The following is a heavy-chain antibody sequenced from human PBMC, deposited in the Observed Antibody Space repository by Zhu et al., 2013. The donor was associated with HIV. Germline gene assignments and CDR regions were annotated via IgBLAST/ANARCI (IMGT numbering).Heavy chain of an antibody. CDR3: ASEAGAAAGFFDY. D-gene: IGHD6-13*01. Sequence: QVQLVQSGAEVKKPGASVKVSCKASGYTFTGYYMHWVRQAPGQGLEWMGWINPKSGGTNYAEKFQGRVTMTRDTSISTAYMELSRLKSDDTALYYCASEAGAAAGFFDYWGQGTLVTVSS. CDR1: GYTFTGYY. CDR2: INPKSGGT. J-gene: IGHJ4*02. V-gene: IGHV1-2*02.